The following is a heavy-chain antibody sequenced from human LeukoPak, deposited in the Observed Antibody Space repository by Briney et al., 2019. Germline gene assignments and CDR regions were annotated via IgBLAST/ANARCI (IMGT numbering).Heavy chain of an antibody. D-gene: IGHD2-2*01. V-gene: IGHV3-74*01. Sequence: GGSLRLSCAASGFTFSSYWMHWVRQAPGKGLVWVSRINSDGSSTSYADSVKGRFTISRDNAKNTLYLQMNSLRAEDTAVYYCARFGCSSTSCYYYYYYYYMDVWGKGTTVTVSS. CDR2: INSDGSST. J-gene: IGHJ6*03. CDR3: ARFGCSSTSCYYYYYYYYMDV. CDR1: GFTFSSYW.